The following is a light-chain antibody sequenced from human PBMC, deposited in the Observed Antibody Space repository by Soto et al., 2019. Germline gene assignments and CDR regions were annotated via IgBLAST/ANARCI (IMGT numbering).Light chain of an antibody. CDR2: EVT. CDR3: SSHTSGDTRV. CDR1: SSDVGGYDY. V-gene: IGLV2-14*01. Sequence: SLLPQPASLSGSPGQSIALSCPGTSSDVGGYDYVSWYQQHPDKAPKLIIYEVTKRPSGVSNRFSGSKSGNTASLTISGLQPDDEADYYCSSHTSGDTRVFGSGTKVTVL. J-gene: IGLJ1*01.